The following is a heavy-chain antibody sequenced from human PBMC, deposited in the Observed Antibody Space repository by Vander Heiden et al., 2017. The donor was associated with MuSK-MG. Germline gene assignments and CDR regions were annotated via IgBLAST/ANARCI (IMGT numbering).Heavy chain of an antibody. D-gene: IGHD6-19*01. CDR2: ISGSGGST. V-gene: IGHV3-23*01. J-gene: IGHJ4*02. CDR1: GFTFSSSA. Sequence: EVQLLESGGGLVQPGGSLSLSCAASGFTFSSSAMSWVRQAPGKGLEWVSAISGSGGSTYYADSVKGRFTISRDNSKNTLYLQMNSLRAEDTAVYYCAKDGGGWYSSGWYYFDYWGQGTLVTVSS. CDR3: AKDGGGWYSSGWYYFDY.